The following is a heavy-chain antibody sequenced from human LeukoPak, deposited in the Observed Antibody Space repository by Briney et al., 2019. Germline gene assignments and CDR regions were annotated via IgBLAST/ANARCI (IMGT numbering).Heavy chain of an antibody. CDR2: IKQDGSEK. J-gene: IGHJ4*02. V-gene: IGHV3-7*05. CDR3: ARDYDCWSGYLDY. Sequence: GGSLRLSCAVSGFSFNNYGMSWVRQAPGKGLEWVANIKQDGSEKYYVDSVKGRFSISRDNAKNSLYLQMNSLRAEDTAVYYCARDYDCWSGYLDYWGQGTLVTVSS. CDR1: GFSFNNYG. D-gene: IGHD3-3*01.